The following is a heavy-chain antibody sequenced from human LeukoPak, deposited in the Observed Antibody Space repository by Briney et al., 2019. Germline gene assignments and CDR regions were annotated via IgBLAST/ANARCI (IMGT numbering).Heavy chain of an antibody. D-gene: IGHD3/OR15-3a*01. J-gene: IGHJ4*02. CDR2: IYSGGTT. CDR3: AREPGTDYRRYYFDY. CDR1: GFTVSSNY. V-gene: IGHV3-53*01. Sequence: TGGSLRLSCAASGFTVSSNYMSWVRQAPGMGLEWVSVIYSGGTTYYADSVKGRFTISRDNSKNMLYLQINSLRAEDTAVYYCAREPGTDYRRYYFDYWGQGTLVTVSS.